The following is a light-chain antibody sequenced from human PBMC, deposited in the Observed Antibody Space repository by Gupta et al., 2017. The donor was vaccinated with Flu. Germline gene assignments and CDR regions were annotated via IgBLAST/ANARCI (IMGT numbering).Light chain of an antibody. CDR3: QQLNSYPVT. CDR2: AAS. J-gene: IGKJ4*01. V-gene: IGKV1-9*01. Sequence: DIQLTQSPSFLSASVGDRVTITCRASQGISSYLAWYQQTPGKAPELLIYAASTLQSGVPSRFSASGSGTEFTLTISSLQPEDFATYYCQQLNSYPVTFGGGTKVPIK. CDR1: QGISSY.